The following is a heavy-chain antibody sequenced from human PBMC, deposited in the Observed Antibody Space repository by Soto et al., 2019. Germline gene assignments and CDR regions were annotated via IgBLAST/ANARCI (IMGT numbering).Heavy chain of an antibody. CDR2: ISGSGSST. CDR1: GFTFSSYA. Sequence: PGGSLRLSCAASGFTFSSYAMIWVRQAPGKGLEWVSVISGSGSSTYYVDSVKGRFTISRDNSKNTLYLQMNSLRPEDTAVYYCARDFQYYDFWSGAFDIWGRGTMVTVSS. D-gene: IGHD3-3*01. J-gene: IGHJ3*02. V-gene: IGHV3-23*01. CDR3: ARDFQYYDFWSGAFDI.